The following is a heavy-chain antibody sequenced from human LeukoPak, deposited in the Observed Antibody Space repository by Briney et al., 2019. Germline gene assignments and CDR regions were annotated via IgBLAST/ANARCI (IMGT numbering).Heavy chain of an antibody. Sequence: GGSLRLSCAASGFTFSSYAMHWVRQAPGKGLEWVAVISYDGSNKYYADSVKGRFTISRDNSKNTLYLQMNSLRAEDTAVYYCARDPAVVVAATPHYFDYWGQGTLVTVSS. CDR2: ISYDGSNK. CDR3: ARDPAVVVAATPHYFDY. V-gene: IGHV3-30-3*01. CDR1: GFTFSSYA. J-gene: IGHJ4*02. D-gene: IGHD2-15*01.